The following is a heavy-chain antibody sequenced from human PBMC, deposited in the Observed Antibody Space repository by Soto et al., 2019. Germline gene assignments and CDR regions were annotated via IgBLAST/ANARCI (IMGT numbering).Heavy chain of an antibody. CDR1: GGSFSGYY. CDR3: ARGLHSSGRTEYFQH. D-gene: IGHD6-19*01. CDR2: INHSGST. Sequence: QVQLQQWGAGLLKPSETLSLTCAVYGGSFSGYYWSWIRQPPGKGLAWIGEINHSGSTNYNPSLKSRVTISVDTSKNQFSLKLSYVTAADTAVYSCARGLHSSGRTEYFQHWGQGTLVTVSS. J-gene: IGHJ1*01. V-gene: IGHV4-34*01.